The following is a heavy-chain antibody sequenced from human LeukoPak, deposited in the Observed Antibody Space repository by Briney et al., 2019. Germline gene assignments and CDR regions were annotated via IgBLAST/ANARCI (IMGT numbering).Heavy chain of an antibody. CDR3: AKEKISYSSSSGQGY. J-gene: IGHJ4*02. CDR1: GFTFSSYG. D-gene: IGHD6-6*01. Sequence: GGSLRLSCAASGFTFSSYGMHWARQAPGKGLEWVAFIRYDGSNKYYADSVKGRFTISRDNSKNTLYVQMNSLRAEDTAVYYCAKEKISYSSSSGQGYWGQGTLVTVSS. CDR2: IRYDGSNK. V-gene: IGHV3-30*02.